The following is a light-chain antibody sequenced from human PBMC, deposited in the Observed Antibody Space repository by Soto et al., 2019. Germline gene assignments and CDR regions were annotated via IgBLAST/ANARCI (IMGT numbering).Light chain of an antibody. Sequence: QMTQSPSSLSAYVGEKIIITCRASRDVGSDVSWYQQKPGQAPKLLIYAASNLYTGVPSRFSGSGSGTDFTLTISSLQPEDFATYYCQQSYSTPLLTFGGGTKVDIK. CDR1: RDVGSD. CDR2: AAS. J-gene: IGKJ4*01. CDR3: QQSYSTPLLT. V-gene: IGKV1-39*01.